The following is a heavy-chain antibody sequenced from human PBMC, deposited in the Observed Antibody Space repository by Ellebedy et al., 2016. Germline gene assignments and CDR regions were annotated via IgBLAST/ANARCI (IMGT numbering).Heavy chain of an antibody. CDR1: GGTFSSYA. D-gene: IGHD2-15*01. CDR2: IIPIFGTA. Sequence: SVKVSCXASGGTFSSYAISWVRQAPGQGLEWMGGIIPIFGTANYAQKFQGRVTITADKSTSTAYMELSSLRSEDTAVYYCARDGGGVVVAATPPYYYGMDVWGQGTTVTVSS. CDR3: ARDGGGVVVAATPPYYYGMDV. V-gene: IGHV1-69*06. J-gene: IGHJ6*02.